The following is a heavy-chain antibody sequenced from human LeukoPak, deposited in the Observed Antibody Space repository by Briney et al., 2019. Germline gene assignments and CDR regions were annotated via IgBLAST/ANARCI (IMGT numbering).Heavy chain of an antibody. CDR1: GFTFSSYW. D-gene: IGHD6-19*01. V-gene: IGHV3-7*01. CDR2: IKQDGSEK. Sequence: GGSLRLSCAASGFTFSSYWMSWVRQAPGKGLEWVANIKQDGSEKYYVDSVKGRFTISRDNAKNSLYLQMNSLRAEDTAAYYCARDTLGYSSGWYSEGGWFDPWGQGTLVTVSS. CDR3: ARDTLGYSSGWYSEGGWFDP. J-gene: IGHJ5*02.